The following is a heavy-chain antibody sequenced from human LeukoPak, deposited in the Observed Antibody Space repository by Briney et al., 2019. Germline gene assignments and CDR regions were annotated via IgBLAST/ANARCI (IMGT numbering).Heavy chain of an antibody. D-gene: IGHD5-18*01. V-gene: IGHV3-23*01. Sequence: GGSLRLSCAASGFTFSSYAMSWVRQAPGKGLEWVSAISGSGGSTYYADSVKGRFTISRDNSKNTLYLQMNSLRAEDTAVYYCARVTTRAWILYDYWGQGTLVTVSS. CDR3: ARVTTRAWILYDY. J-gene: IGHJ4*02. CDR1: GFTFSSYA. CDR2: ISGSGGST.